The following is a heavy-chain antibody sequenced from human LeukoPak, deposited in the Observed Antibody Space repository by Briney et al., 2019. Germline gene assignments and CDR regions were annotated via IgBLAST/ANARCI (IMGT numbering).Heavy chain of an antibody. D-gene: IGHD3-10*01. Sequence: TGGSLRLSCTASGFTFSNAWMSWVRQAPGKGLEWVGRIKSKSDGGTTDYAAPVKGRFTISRDDSKNTLHLQMNSLKTEDTAVYYCIRLWFGEFIWGQGTMVSVSS. J-gene: IGHJ3*02. CDR3: IRLWFGEFI. CDR2: IKSKSDGGTT. V-gene: IGHV3-15*01. CDR1: GFTFSNAW.